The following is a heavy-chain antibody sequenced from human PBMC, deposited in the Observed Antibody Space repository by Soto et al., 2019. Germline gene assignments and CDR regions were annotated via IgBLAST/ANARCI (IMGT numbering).Heavy chain of an antibody. V-gene: IGHV1-3*01. Sequence: QVQLVQSGPEVKKPGASVKVSCKASGYTFTNYAIHWVRQAPGQRLEWMGWINAGNGNTKYSQNFQGRVDITRDTSASTAYMDLSSLTSEDTAVYYFARGLAAAGTIGWFAPWGQGTLVTVSS. CDR3: ARGLAAAGTIGWFAP. J-gene: IGHJ5*02. CDR1: GYTFTNYA. D-gene: IGHD6-13*01. CDR2: INAGNGNT.